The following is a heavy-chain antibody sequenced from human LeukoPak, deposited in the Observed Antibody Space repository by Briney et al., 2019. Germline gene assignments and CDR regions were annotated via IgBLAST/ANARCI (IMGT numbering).Heavy chain of an antibody. Sequence: GGSLRLSCAASGFTFSGSAMHWVRQASGKGLEWLGRIRSKADSYTTAYAASVKGRFTVSRDDSKNTAYLQMNSLKTEDTAVYYCRAAADLNDYWGQGTLVTVSS. CDR2: IRSKADSYTT. V-gene: IGHV3-73*01. CDR1: GFTFSGSA. CDR3: RAAADLNDY. D-gene: IGHD6-13*01. J-gene: IGHJ4*02.